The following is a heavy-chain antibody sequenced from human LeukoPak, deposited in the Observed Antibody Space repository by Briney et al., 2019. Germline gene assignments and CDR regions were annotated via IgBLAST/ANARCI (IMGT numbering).Heavy chain of an antibody. CDR3: ARGSWDYYYYYYMDV. J-gene: IGHJ6*03. CDR2: IIPIFGTA. Sequence: ASVKVSCKASGGTFSSYAISWVRQAPGQGLEWMGGIIPIFGTANYAQKFQGRVTITTDESTSTAYMELSSLRSEDTAVYYCARGSWDYYYYYYMDVWGKGTTVTVSS. D-gene: IGHD1-26*01. CDR1: GGTFSSYA. V-gene: IGHV1-69*05.